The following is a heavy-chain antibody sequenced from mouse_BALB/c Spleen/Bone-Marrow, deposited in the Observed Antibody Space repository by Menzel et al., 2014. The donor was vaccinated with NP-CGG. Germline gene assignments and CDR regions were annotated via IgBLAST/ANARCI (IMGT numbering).Heavy chain of an antibody. Sequence: EVKLEESGGGLVQPGGSLKLSCAASGFTFSSYGMSWVRQTPDKRLELVATINSNGGSTYYPDSVKGRFTISRYNAKNTLYLQMSSLKSEDTAMYYCARIWAYDAMDYWGQGTSVTVSS. V-gene: IGHV5-6-3*01. J-gene: IGHJ4*01. D-gene: IGHD4-1*01. CDR1: GFTFSSYG. CDR3: ARIWAYDAMDY. CDR2: INSNGGST.